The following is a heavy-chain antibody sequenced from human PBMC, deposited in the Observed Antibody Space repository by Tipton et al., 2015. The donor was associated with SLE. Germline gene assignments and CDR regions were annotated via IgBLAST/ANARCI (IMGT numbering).Heavy chain of an antibody. CDR2: MNSDGSNI. Sequence: SLRLSCAASGFNFRRNWMHWVRQVPGKGLVWVSRMNSDGSNIFYSDSVKGRFTISRDDSKNTLYLQMNSLNTEDTAVYYCTARPCIITSCYDYWGQGTLVTVSS. CDR3: TARPCIITSCYDY. D-gene: IGHD2-2*01. V-gene: IGHV3-74*01. CDR1: GFNFRRNW. J-gene: IGHJ4*02.